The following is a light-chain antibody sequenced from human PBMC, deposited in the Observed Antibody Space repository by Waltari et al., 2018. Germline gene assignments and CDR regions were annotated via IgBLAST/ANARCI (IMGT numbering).Light chain of an antibody. V-gene: IGKV1-39*01. CDR3: QQSDSAPWT. J-gene: IGKJ1*01. CDR1: QNIGRN. CDR2: AAP. Sequence: DIQMTQSPSSLSASVGDRVTITCRAGQNIGRNLNWYQQKPWKAPQVMISAAPSFQSGVPPRFSVSGSGTDFTLTISSLQPEDFATYSCQQSDSAPWTFGQGTKVEVK.